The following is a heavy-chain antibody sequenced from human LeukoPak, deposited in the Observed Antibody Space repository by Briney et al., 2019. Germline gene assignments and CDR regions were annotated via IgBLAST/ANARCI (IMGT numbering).Heavy chain of an antibody. D-gene: IGHD4-23*01. Sequence: IPSQTLSLTCTVSGGSISSGGYYWGWIRQPPGKGLEWIGSVYYSGNTYYNPSLKSRVTISVDTSKNQFSLKLISVTAADTAVYYCARRGGYGGNSVPGFDYWGQGTMVTVSS. V-gene: IGHV4-39*01. CDR2: VYYSGNT. J-gene: IGHJ4*03. CDR3: ARRGGYGGNSVPGFDY. CDR1: GGSISSGGYY.